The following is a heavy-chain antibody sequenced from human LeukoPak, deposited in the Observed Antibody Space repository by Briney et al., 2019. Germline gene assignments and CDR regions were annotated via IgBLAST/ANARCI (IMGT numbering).Heavy chain of an antibody. CDR1: GFTFSNAW. D-gene: IGHD3-3*01. Sequence: GGSLRLSCAASGFTFSNAWMSWVRQAPGKGLEWVGRIKSKTDGWTTDYAAPVKGRFTISRDDSKNTLYLQMNSLKTEDTAVYYCTTGVRSYYDFWSGYYSAYYFDYWGQGTLVTVSS. CDR2: IKSKTDGWTT. V-gene: IGHV3-15*01. CDR3: TTGVRSYYDFWSGYYSAYYFDY. J-gene: IGHJ4*02.